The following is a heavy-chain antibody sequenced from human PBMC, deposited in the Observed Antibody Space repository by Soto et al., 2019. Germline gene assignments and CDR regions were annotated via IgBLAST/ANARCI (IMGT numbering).Heavy chain of an antibody. D-gene: IGHD1-26*01. V-gene: IGHV3-21*01. CDR2: ISSGSAYI. CDR3: TRDVGGSYDNWFHA. Sequence: EVQLVESGGGLVKPGGSLRLSCTFTFTSYSLNWVRQAPGKGLEWVSSISSGSAYIKYADSVKGRFTISRDNANNLLYLKMRGLRVDDTAVYYCTRDVGGSYDNWFHAWGQGTLVTVSS. CDR1: TFTSYS. J-gene: IGHJ5*02.